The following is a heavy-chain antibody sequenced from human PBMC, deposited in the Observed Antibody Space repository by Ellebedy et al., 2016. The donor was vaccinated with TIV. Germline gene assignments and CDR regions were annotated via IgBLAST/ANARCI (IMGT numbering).Heavy chain of an antibody. CDR2: INPNSGGT. CDR1: GYTFTGYY. D-gene: IGHD3-22*01. CDR3: APEGGYYDSSGYYWIY. Sequence: ASVKVSCXASGYTFTGYYMHWVRQAPGQGLEWMGWINPNSGGTNYAQKFQGRVTMTRDTSISTAYMELSRLRSDGTAVYYCAPEGGYYDSSGYYWIYWGQGTLVTVSS. J-gene: IGHJ4*02. V-gene: IGHV1-2*02.